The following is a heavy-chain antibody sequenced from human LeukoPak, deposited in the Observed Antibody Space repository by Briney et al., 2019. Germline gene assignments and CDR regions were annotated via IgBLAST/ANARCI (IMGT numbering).Heavy chain of an antibody. CDR2: IKQDGSET. V-gene: IGHV3-7*01. CDR3: ARGSMHVYHLYTDY. Sequence: GASLRLSCAASGFSYTNPWVSSFRQAPGQGLEWVAIIKQDGSETYYVDCVKGRFTISRDNAKNSLFLQLSSLRVEDTAVYYCARGSMHVYHLYTDYWGQGTLVTVSS. CDR1: GFSYTNPW. J-gene: IGHJ4*02. D-gene: IGHD3-16*01.